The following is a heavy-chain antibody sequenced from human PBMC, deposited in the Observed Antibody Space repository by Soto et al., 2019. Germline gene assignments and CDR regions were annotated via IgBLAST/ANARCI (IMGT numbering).Heavy chain of an antibody. CDR3: VRDGTKNLRDWFDP. V-gene: IGHV4-4*07. Sequence: SGTPSLTCQVSGASPRGYYWSWIPPPPGKGLEWIGRIYATGSSDYNPSLKSRITISVDMSKKQFSLTLRSVTAADTAMYYCVRDGTKNLRDWFDPWGQGILVTVSS. CDR2: IYATGSS. D-gene: IGHD1-1*01. CDR1: GASPRGYY. J-gene: IGHJ5*02.